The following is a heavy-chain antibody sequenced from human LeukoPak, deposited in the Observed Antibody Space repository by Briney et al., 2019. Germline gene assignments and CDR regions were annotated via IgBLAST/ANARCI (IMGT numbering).Heavy chain of an antibody. CDR3: ARGTQAPNYYDSSGYSNFFDY. CDR2: IYYSGST. V-gene: IGHV4-39*07. D-gene: IGHD3-22*01. Sequence: SETLTLTCTVSGGSISSSSYYWGWIRQPPGKGLEWIGSIYYSGSTYYNPSLKSRVTISVDTSKNQFSLKLSSVTAADTAVYYCARGTQAPNYYDSSGYSNFFDYWGQGTLVTVSS. CDR1: GGSISSSSYY. J-gene: IGHJ4*02.